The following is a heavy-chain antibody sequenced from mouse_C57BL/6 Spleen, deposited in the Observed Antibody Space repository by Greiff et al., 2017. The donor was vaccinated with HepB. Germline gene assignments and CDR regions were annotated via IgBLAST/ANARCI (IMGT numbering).Heavy chain of an antibody. V-gene: IGHV5-16*01. CDR3: ARASIYGSNAMDY. CDR2: INYDGSST. CDR1: GFTFSDYY. J-gene: IGHJ4*01. Sequence: EVMLVESEGGLVQPGSSMKLSCTASGFTFSDYYMAWVRQVPEKGLEWVANINYDGSSTYYLDSLKSRFIISRDNAKNILYLQMSSLKSEDTATYYCARASIYGSNAMDYWGQGTSVTVSS. D-gene: IGHD1-1*01.